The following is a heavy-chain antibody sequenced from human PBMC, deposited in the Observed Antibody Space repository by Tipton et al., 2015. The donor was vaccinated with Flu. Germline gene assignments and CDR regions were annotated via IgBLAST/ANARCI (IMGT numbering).Heavy chain of an antibody. CDR3: ARDLKGLYYYDSSGYYSAFDI. CDR2: IKQDGSEK. CDR1: GFTFSSYW. Sequence: SLRLSCAASGFTFSSYWMSWVRQAPGKGLEWVANIKQDGSEKYYVDSVKGRFTISRDNAKNSLYLQMNSLRAEDTAVYYCARDLKGLYYYDSSGYYSAFDIWGQGTMVTVSS. V-gene: IGHV3-7*01. D-gene: IGHD3-22*01. J-gene: IGHJ3*02.